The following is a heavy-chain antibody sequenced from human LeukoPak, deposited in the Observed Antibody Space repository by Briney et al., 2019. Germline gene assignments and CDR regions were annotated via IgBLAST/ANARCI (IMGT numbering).Heavy chain of an antibody. CDR2: ISGSGGST. D-gene: IGHD6-19*01. V-gene: IGHV3-23*01. Sequence: GGSLRLSCAASGFTFSSYAMSWVRQAPGKGLEWVSAISGSGGSTYYVDSVKGGFTISRDNAKNSLYLQMNSLRDEDTAVYYCARERYSSGWPWGYDYWGQGTLVTVSS. J-gene: IGHJ4*02. CDR1: GFTFSSYA. CDR3: ARERYSSGWPWGYDY.